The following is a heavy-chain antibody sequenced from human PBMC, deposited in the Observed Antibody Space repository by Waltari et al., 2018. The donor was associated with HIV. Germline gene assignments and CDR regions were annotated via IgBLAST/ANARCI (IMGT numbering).Heavy chain of an antibody. D-gene: IGHD2-15*01. J-gene: IGHJ4*01. V-gene: IGHV3-15*01. CDR3: ATAGYCRDASCYGSDH. CDR2: IKTQTENAAN. Sequence: EVQMVESGGGSVKPGESLRLSCVVSGLSFRETWMTWVRQAPGKGLEWVCRIKTQTENAANNYAAPVTGRFIISRDDSRNTLYLQMNGLKVEDTAVYYCATAGYCRDASCYGSDHWGRGTRVTVSS. CDR1: GLSFRETW.